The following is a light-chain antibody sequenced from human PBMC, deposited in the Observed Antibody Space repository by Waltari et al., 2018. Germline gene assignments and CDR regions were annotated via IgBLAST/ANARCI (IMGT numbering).Light chain of an antibody. J-gene: IGKJ1*01. Sequence: DIVMTQSPDSLAGSLGERATITCKSSQSVLYSSNNNNYLAWYQQRPGQPPKLLIYWASTRESGVPDRFSGSGSGTDFTLTISSLQAEDVAVYYCQQYYSTPRTFGQGTKVEIE. CDR2: WAS. V-gene: IGKV4-1*01. CDR3: QQYYSTPRT. CDR1: QSVLYSSNNNNY.